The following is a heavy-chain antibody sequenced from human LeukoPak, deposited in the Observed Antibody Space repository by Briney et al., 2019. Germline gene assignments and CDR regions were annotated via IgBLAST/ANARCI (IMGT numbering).Heavy chain of an antibody. D-gene: IGHD3-3*01. CDR1: GFTFSSYS. Sequence: GGSLRLSCAASGFTFSSYSMNWVRQAPGKGLEWVSYISSSGTTIHYADSVKGRFTISRDNAKNSPYLQMNSLRAEDTAVYYCAEVPGFWNAWGQGTLVTVSS. CDR2: ISSSGTTI. V-gene: IGHV3-48*01. CDR3: AEVPGFWNA. J-gene: IGHJ5*02.